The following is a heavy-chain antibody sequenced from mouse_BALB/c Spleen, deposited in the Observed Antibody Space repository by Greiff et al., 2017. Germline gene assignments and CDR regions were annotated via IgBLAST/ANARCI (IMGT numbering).Heavy chain of an antibody. J-gene: IGHJ4*01. D-gene: IGHD1-3*01. CDR1: GFTFSSYA. Sequence: EVQVVESGGGLVKPGGSLKLSCAASGFTFSSYAMSWVRQSPEKRLEWVAEISSGGSYTYYPDTVTGRFTISRDNAKNTLYLEMSSLRSEDTAMYYCARDNYPAYAMDYWGQGTSVTVSS. V-gene: IGHV5-9-4*01. CDR3: ARDNYPAYAMDY. CDR2: ISSGGSYT.